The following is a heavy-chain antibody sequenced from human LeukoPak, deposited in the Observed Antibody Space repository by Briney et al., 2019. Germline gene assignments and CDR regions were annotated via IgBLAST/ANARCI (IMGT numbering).Heavy chain of an antibody. V-gene: IGHV4-34*01. Sequence: SETLSLTCAVYGGSFSGYYWSWIRQPPGKGLEWIGEINHSGSTNYNPSLKSRVTISVDTSKNQFSLELSSVTAADTAVYYCARGAVAGTEGFDYWGQGTLVTVSS. D-gene: IGHD6-19*01. CDR2: INHSGST. CDR1: GGSFSGYY. J-gene: IGHJ4*02. CDR3: ARGAVAGTEGFDY.